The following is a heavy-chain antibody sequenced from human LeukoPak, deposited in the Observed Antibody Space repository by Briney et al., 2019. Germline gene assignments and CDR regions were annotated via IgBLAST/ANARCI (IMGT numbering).Heavy chain of an antibody. J-gene: IGHJ3*02. D-gene: IGHD4-23*01. CDR3: ARHMVPYGGKHSDAFDI. V-gene: IGHV4-39*01. Sequence: SETLSLTCTVSGGSISSDNYYWGWIRQPPGKGLEWIGSIYYSGSTYYNPSLKSRVTISVVTSKNQVSLKLSSVTAADTAVYYCARHMVPYGGKHSDAFDIWGQGTMVTVSS. CDR1: GGSISSDNYY. CDR2: IYYSGST.